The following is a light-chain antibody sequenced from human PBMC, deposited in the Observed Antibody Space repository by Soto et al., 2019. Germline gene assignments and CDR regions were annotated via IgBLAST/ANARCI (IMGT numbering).Light chain of an antibody. CDR1: PGVSNT. Sequence: EIVMTQSPATVSLSPGERATLSCRASPGVSNTLAWYQQRPGQAPRLLIYGASIRAPVIPARFSGGGSGTEFTLTITSLQSEDFAVYYCQQYENWPYTFGQGTKLEIK. CDR3: QQYENWPYT. J-gene: IGKJ2*01. V-gene: IGKV3-15*01. CDR2: GAS.